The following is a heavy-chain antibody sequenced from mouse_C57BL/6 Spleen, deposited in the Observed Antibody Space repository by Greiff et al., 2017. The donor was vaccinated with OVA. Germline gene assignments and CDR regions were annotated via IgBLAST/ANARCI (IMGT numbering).Heavy chain of an antibody. J-gene: IGHJ4*01. CDR3: ASRYLGAMDY. V-gene: IGHV7-3*01. CDR1: GFTFTDYY. Sequence: EVQLVESGGGLVQPGGSLSLSCAASGFTFTDYYMSWVRQPPGKALEWLGFIRNKANGYTTEYSASVKGRFTISRDNSQSILYLQMNALRAEDSATYYCASRYLGAMDYWGQGTSVTVSS. CDR2: IRNKANGYTT. D-gene: IGHD5-5*01.